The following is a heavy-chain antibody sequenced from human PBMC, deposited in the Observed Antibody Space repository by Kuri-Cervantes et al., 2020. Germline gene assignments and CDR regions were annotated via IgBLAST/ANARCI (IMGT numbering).Heavy chain of an antibody. J-gene: IGHJ4*02. CDR1: GFTFTTYS. V-gene: IGHV3-21*03. D-gene: IGHD1-26*01. Sequence: GESLKISCAASGFTFTTYSMNWVRQAPGKGLEWVSSISGSSGYIYYADSVKGRFTISRDNAKGSLYLQMNSLRAEDTAVYYCAREKDSGSYPFDYWGQGTLVTVSS. CDR3: AREKDSGSYPFDY. CDR2: ISGSSGYI.